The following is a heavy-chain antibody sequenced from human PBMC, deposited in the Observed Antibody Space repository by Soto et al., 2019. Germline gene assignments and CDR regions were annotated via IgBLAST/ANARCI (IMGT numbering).Heavy chain of an antibody. CDR1: GFTFSDYD. Sequence: GSLRLSCAASGFTFSDYDMSWIRQAPGKGLEWVSYTSSSGSTTHYADSVKGRFTMSRDNAKNSMYLHMDSLRVEDTAVYYCLRDQGISGYYAMDVWGQGTKVTGSS. J-gene: IGHJ6*02. CDR3: LRDQGISGYYAMDV. V-gene: IGHV3-11*01. D-gene: IGHD6-25*01. CDR2: TSSSGSTT.